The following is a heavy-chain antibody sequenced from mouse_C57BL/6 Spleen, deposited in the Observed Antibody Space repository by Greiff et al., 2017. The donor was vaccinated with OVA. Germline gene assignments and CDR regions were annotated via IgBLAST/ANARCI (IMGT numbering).Heavy chain of an antibody. Sequence: EVKLVESGGGLVKPGGSLKLSCAASGFTFSDYGMHWVRQAPEKGLEWVAYISSGSSTIYYADTVKGRFTISRDNAKNTLFLQMTSLRSEDTAMYYCARLLDGYYYAMDYWGQGTSVTVSS. J-gene: IGHJ4*01. V-gene: IGHV5-17*01. D-gene: IGHD2-3*01. CDR2: ISSGSSTI. CDR1: GFTFSDYG. CDR3: ARLLDGYYYAMDY.